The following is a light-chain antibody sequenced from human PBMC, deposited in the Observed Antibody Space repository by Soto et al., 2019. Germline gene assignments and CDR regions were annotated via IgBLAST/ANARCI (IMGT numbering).Light chain of an antibody. Sequence: EIVLTQSPATLSLSPGERATLSCRASQSVSDSLAWYQHKPGQAPRLLIFDVSSRATGIPDRFSGSGSGTDFTLTISRLEPEDFAVYYCQQYGSSPWTFGQGTKVDIK. CDR3: QQYGSSPWT. V-gene: IGKV3-20*01. CDR2: DVS. J-gene: IGKJ1*01. CDR1: QSVSDS.